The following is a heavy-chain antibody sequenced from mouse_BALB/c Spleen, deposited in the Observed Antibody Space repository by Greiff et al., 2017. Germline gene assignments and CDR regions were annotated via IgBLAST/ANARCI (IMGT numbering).Heavy chain of an antibody. D-gene: IGHD2-10*02. CDR3: ARTGYGNYVGWYFDV. J-gene: IGHJ1*01. Sequence: EVHLVESGGGLVKPGGSLKLSCAASGFAFSSYDMSWVRQTPEKRLEWVAYISSGGGSTYYPDTVKGRFTISRDNAKNTLYLQMSSLKSEDTAMYYCARTGYGNYVGWYFDVWGAGTTVTVSS. CDR1: GFAFSSYD. CDR2: ISSGGGST. V-gene: IGHV5-12-1*01.